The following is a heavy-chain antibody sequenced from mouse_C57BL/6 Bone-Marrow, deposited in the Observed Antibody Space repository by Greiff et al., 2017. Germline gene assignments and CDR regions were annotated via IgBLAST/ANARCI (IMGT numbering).Heavy chain of an antibody. V-gene: IGHV1-69*01. CDR3: ARCDYGSCLDY. J-gene: IGHJ2*01. Sequence: QVQLQQPGAELVMPGASVKLSCKASGYTFTSYWMHWVKQRPGQGLEWIGEIDPSDSYTNYNQKFKGKSTLTVDKSSSTAYMQLSSLTSEDSAVYYCARCDYGSCLDYWGQGTTLTVSS. CDR1: GYTFTSYW. D-gene: IGHD1-1*01. CDR2: IDPSDSYT.